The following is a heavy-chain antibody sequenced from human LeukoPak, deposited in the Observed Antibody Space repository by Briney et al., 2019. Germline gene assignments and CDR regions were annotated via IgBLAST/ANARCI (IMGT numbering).Heavy chain of an antibody. CDR2: IYYSGST. D-gene: IGHD1-26*01. V-gene: IGHV4-39*07. Sequence: SETLSLTCTVSGGSISSSSYYWGWIRQPPGKGLEWIGSIYYSGSTYYNPSLKSRVTISVDTSKNQFSLKLSSVTAADTAVYYCARRSSVRTGGARYYYMDVWGKGTTVTVSS. J-gene: IGHJ6*03. CDR1: GGSISSSSYY. CDR3: ARRSSVRTGGARYYYMDV.